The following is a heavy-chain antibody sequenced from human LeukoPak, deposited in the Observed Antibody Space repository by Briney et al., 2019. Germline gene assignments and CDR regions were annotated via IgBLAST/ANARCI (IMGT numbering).Heavy chain of an antibody. J-gene: IGHJ4*02. V-gene: IGHV4-30-2*01. D-gene: IGHD5-24*01. Sequence: SETLSLTCAVSGGSISSGGYSWSWLRQPPGKGLEWIGYIYHSGSTYYNPSLKSRVTISVDRSKNQFSLKLSSVTAADTAVYYCARGRRDGYNRWGQGTLVTVSS. CDR3: ARGRRDGYNR. CDR2: IYHSGST. CDR1: GGSISSGGYS.